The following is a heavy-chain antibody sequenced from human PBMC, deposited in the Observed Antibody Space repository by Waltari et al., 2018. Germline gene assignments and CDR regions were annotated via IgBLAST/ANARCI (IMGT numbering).Heavy chain of an antibody. V-gene: IGHV3-74*01. D-gene: IGHD3-3*01. J-gene: IGHJ4*02. CDR3: ARGADL. CDR1: GFTLSGTW. CDR2: ISGDGSTI. Sequence: EVQLVESGGGLVQPGGSLRLSCAASGFTLSGTWLHWVRQVPGKGLVVGLGISGDGSTINYADPVEGRFTHSRGTAKNTLYLQMNSLRAEDTAVYYCARGADLRGQGILVTVSS.